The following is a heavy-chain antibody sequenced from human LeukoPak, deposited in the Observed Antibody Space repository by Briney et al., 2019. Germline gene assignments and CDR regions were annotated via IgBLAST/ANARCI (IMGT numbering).Heavy chain of an antibody. CDR1: GYSISSGYY. CDR3: ARDGSEYYYGSGSYYIFGLLNYYFDY. J-gene: IGHJ4*02. V-gene: IGHV4-38-2*02. D-gene: IGHD3-10*01. Sequence: SETLSLTCTVSGYSISSGYYWGWIRQPPGKGLEWIGSIYHSGSTYYNPSLKSRVTISVDTSKNQFSLKLSSVTAADTAVYYCARDGSEYYYGSGSYYIFGLLNYYFDYWGQGTLVTVSS. CDR2: IYHSGST.